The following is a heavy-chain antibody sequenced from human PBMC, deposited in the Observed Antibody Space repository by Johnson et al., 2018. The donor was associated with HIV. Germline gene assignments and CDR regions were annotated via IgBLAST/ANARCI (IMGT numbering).Heavy chain of an antibody. CDR3: ARDMAVNDLIVVGNTAFDI. V-gene: IGHV3-20*04. D-gene: IGHD3-22*01. CDR1: GFTFNDHY. J-gene: IGHJ3*02. CDR2: INWNGGST. Sequence: VQVVESGGCLVKPGGSLRLSCAASGFTFNDHYMSWIRQAPGKGLEWVSGINWNGGSTGYADSVKGRFTISRDNSKNTLYLKMNSLRAEDTAVYYCARDMAVNDLIVVGNTAFDIWGQGTMVTVSS.